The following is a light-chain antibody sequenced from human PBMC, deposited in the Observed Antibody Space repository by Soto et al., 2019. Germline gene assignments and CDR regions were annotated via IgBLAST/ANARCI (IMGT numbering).Light chain of an antibody. J-gene: IGKJ5*01. CDR1: QSVGSK. CDR3: QQYHYWPIT. V-gene: IGKV3-15*01. CDR2: GAS. Sequence: EIVMTQSPATLSVSPGERATLSCRASQSVGSKLAWYQQKPGQAPRLILYGASTRATGFPARFSGSGSGTEFTLTISSLQSEDFAVYLCQQYHYWPITFGQGTRLEIK.